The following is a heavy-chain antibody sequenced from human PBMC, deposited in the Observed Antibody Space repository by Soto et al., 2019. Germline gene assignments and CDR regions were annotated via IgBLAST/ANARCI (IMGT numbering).Heavy chain of an antibody. CDR1: GGSINNFY. CDR3: AGGDGYRISDY. D-gene: IGHD2-21*01. J-gene: IGHJ4*02. V-gene: IGHV4-59*01. Sequence: QVQLQESGPGLVKPSETLSLTCTVSGGSINNFYGNWIRQPPGKGLEWIGHIRHTGTTNYNPSLKSRVTISMDSSKNQLSLRLSFVTAADTAVYYCAGGDGYRISDYWGQGTLVTVSS. CDR2: IRHTGTT.